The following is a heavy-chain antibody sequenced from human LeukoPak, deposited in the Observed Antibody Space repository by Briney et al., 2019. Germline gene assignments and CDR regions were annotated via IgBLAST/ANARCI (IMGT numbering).Heavy chain of an antibody. CDR3: ARQGRYSGFDTYYYYAMDV. CDR2: IYPGDSDT. CDR1: GYSFTSYW. Sequence: GESLKISCKGSGYSFTSYWIAWVRQMPGKGLEWMGIIYPGDSDTRYSPSFQGQVTISADKSISTAYLQWSSLKASDTAMYYCARQGRYSGFDTYYYYAMDVWGKGTTVTVSS. J-gene: IGHJ6*04. D-gene: IGHD5-12*01. V-gene: IGHV5-51*01.